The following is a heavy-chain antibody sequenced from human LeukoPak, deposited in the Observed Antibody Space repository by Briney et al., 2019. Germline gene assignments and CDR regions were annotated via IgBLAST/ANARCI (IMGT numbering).Heavy chain of an antibody. CDR1: GFTFSDYY. CDR2: ISSGGSTI. CDR3: ARDRASRYGMDV. Sequence: PGGSLRLSCAASGFTFSDYYMNWIRQAPGKGLEWLSYISSGGSTIDYADFVKGRFTISRDNAKNSPYLQMNSLRAEDTAVYYCARDRASRYGMDVWGQGTTVTVSS. J-gene: IGHJ6*02. V-gene: IGHV3-11*01. D-gene: IGHD3-10*01.